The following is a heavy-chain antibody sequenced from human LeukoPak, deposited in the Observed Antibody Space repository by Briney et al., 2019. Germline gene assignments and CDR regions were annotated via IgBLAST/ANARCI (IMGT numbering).Heavy chain of an antibody. J-gene: IGHJ5*01. D-gene: IGHD2-15*01. CDR3: AKGGSPSHNWINS. V-gene: IGHV3-30*02. Sequence: GGSLRLSCAASGFTFSDYGMHWVRQAPGKGLEWVAFIRNDGSYEYYPDSVKGRFTISRDNSRNALFLQMNSLRAEDTAVYYCAKGGSPSHNWINSWGQGTLVTVSS. CDR2: IRNDGSYE. CDR1: GFTFSDYG.